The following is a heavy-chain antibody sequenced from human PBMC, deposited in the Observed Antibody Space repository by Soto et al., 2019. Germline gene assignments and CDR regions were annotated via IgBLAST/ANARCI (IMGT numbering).Heavy chain of an antibody. Sequence: QVQRVQSGAEVKKPGSSVKVSCKASGGTFSSYAISWVRQAPGQGLEWMGGIIPIFGTANYAQKFQGRVTITADESTSTAYMELSSLRSEDTAVYYCARVYVYTAMVAFYYFDYWGQGTLVTVSS. D-gene: IGHD5-18*01. V-gene: IGHV1-69*01. CDR1: GGTFSSYA. J-gene: IGHJ4*02. CDR3: ARVYVYTAMVAFYYFDY. CDR2: IIPIFGTA.